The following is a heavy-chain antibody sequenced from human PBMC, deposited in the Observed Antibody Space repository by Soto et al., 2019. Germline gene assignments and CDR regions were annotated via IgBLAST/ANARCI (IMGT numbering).Heavy chain of an antibody. J-gene: IGHJ5*02. V-gene: IGHV1-46*03. Sequence: QVQLVQSGAEVKKPGASVKVSCKTSGYTFTSHYIHWVRQAPGQGLGWMGIINPSVGGTTYAQKFQGRVTMTRHTSTKTVYLELSRLRFEDTAAYFCARAPVAGRPPPHNRFDPWGQGTLVTVSS. D-gene: IGHD6-19*01. CDR3: ARAPVAGRPPPHNRFDP. CDR1: GYTFTSHY. CDR2: INPSVGGT.